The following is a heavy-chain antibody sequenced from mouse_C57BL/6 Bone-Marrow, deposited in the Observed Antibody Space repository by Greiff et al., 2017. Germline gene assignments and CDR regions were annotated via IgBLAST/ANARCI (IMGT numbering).Heavy chain of an antibody. Sequence: VQLQQPGTELVKPGASVKLSCKASGYTFTSYWMHWVKQRPGQGLEWIGNINPSNGGTNYNEKFKSKATLTVDKSSSTAYMQLSSLTSEDSAVYYCARSGEIYYGYFYYFDYWGQGTTLTVSS. J-gene: IGHJ2*01. CDR1: GYTFTSYW. CDR3: ARSGEIYYGYFYYFDY. CDR2: INPSNGGT. D-gene: IGHD2-2*01. V-gene: IGHV1-53*01.